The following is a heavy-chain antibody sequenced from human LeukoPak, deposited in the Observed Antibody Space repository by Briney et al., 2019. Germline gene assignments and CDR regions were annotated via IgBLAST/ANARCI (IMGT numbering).Heavy chain of an antibody. V-gene: IGHV1-8*01. CDR1: GYTFSNFD. D-gene: IGHD2-2*01. CDR3: ARAPMGTAALY. CDR2: MNPVSGDA. Sequence: ASVKVSCKASGYTFSNFDINWVRQAPGQGLEWMGWMNPVSGDAGSAQKFQGRVTLTRNTSITTAYMELSSLRSDDTALYYCARAPMGTAALYWGQGTLVTVSS. J-gene: IGHJ4*02.